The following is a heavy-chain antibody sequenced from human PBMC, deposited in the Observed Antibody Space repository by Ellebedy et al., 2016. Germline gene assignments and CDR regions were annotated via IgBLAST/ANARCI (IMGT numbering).Heavy chain of an antibody. V-gene: IGHV4-34*01. J-gene: IGHJ6*03. CDR2: INHSGST. CDR1: GGSFSGYY. Sequence: SETLSLXXAVYGGSFSGYYWSWIRQPPGKGLEWIGEINHSGSTNYNPSLKSRVTISVDTSKNQFSLKLSSVTAADTAVYYCARTPSLVIAPYYYMDVWGKGTTVTVSS. D-gene: IGHD2-21*01. CDR3: ARTPSLVIAPYYYMDV.